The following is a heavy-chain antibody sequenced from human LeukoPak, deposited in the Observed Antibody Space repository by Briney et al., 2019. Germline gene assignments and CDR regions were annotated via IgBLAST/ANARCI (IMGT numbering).Heavy chain of an antibody. D-gene: IGHD1-1*01. CDR1: DFTVSTNY. J-gene: IGHJ4*02. CDR3: ATINWNVDY. V-gene: IGHV3-66*01. Sequence: GGSLRLSCAASDFTVSTNYMSWVRQAPGKGLEWVSVIYSGGSTYYADSVKGRFTISRDNSRNTLYLQMNSLRDEDTAVYYCATINWNVDYWGQGTLVTVSS. CDR2: IYSGGST.